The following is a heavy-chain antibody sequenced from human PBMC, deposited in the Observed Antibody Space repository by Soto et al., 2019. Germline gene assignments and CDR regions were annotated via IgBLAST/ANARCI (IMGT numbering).Heavy chain of an antibody. CDR1: GFTPSRYW. Sequence: GGSLRLSFAASGFTPSRYWVHWVRQVPGKGLVWVSRINPDGSTTNYADSVKGRFTVSRDNAKNTVYLHMNSLRAEDTAVYYCTRDTTGPDDHWGQGTLVTVSS. CDR2: INPDGSTT. J-gene: IGHJ4*02. D-gene: IGHD1-1*01. V-gene: IGHV3-74*01. CDR3: TRDTTGPDDH.